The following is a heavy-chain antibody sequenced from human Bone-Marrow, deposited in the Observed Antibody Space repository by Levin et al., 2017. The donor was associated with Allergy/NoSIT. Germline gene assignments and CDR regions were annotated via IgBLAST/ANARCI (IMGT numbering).Heavy chain of an antibody. Sequence: SGGSLRLSCAASRFTFDDYAMHWVRQAPGRGLEWVATITSNSAYIAYAHSVKGRFTISRDNARNSLYLQMNNLRPEDTALYYCAREALTIKDGLDLWGHGTMVTVSS. V-gene: IGHV3-9*01. CDR1: RFTFDDYA. CDR3: AREALTIKDGLDL. D-gene: IGHD4/OR15-4a*01. J-gene: IGHJ3*01. CDR2: ITSNSAYI.